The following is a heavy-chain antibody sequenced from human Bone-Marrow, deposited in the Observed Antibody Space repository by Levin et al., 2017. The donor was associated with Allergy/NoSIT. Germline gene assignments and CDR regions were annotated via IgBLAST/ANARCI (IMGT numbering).Heavy chain of an antibody. CDR2: IKSKSAGGTA. CDR1: GVTFKNTW. Sequence: ETLSLTCAASGVTFKNTWMGWVRQAPGKGLEWIGNIKSKSAGGTADYAAPVKGRFAISRDDSENRVYLQMNSLKTEDTAMYYCTADEVGKSSLIDYWGQGTLVTVSS. J-gene: IGHJ4*02. V-gene: IGHV3-15*01. D-gene: IGHD4-23*01. CDR3: TADEVGKSSLIDY.